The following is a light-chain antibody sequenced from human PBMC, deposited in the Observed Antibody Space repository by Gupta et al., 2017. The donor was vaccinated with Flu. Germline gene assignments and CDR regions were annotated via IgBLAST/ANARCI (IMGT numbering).Light chain of an antibody. CDR3: QQYDSYPLT. CDR1: QGISSY. V-gene: IGKV1-8*01. CDR2: AAS. Sequence: IRMTQHPSSFSASTGDRVTITCRASQGISSYLAWYQQKPGKAPKLLIYAASTLQSGVPSRFSGSGSGTDFTLTISCLQSEDFATYYCQQYDSYPLTFGHGTKVDIK. J-gene: IGKJ3*01.